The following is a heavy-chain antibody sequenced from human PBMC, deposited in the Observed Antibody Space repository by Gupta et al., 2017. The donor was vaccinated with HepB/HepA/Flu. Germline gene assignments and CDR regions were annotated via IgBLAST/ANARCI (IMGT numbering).Heavy chain of an antibody. CDR1: VFTFTNYW. Sequence: EVQLVESGGGLVQPGGSLRLSCTTSVFTFTNYWMHWVRQTPGKGLVWVTRIDSDGTCTSYAASVKGRFSISRDNAKITVYLQMNSLRAEDTAVYYCGSVFEYWGQGILVTVSS. CDR2: IDSDGTCT. V-gene: IGHV3-74*01. CDR3: GSVFEY. J-gene: IGHJ4*02.